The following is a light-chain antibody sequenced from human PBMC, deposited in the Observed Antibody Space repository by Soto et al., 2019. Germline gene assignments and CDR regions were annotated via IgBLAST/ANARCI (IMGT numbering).Light chain of an antibody. V-gene: IGLV2-14*01. J-gene: IGLJ1*01. CDR3: RSYTSSSTYV. CDR1: SSDVGAYNY. Sequence: SGPTWPASVSWTPGQSIDISGTGTSSDVGAYNYVYWYQHHPGKAPKLMNYEVSNRPSGVTNRFSGSKSGNTASVTISGLQAEDEADYYCRSYTSSSTYVFATGTRSPS. CDR2: EVS.